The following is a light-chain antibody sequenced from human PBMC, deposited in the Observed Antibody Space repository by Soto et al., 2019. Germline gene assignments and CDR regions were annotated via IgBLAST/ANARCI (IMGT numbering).Light chain of an antibody. CDR1: SSNIGGNS. J-gene: IGLJ1*01. V-gene: IGLV1-51*01. CDR2: DDN. Sequence: QSVMTQPPSVSAAPGQKVTISCSGSSSNIGGNSVSWYQQLPGTAPKLLIYDDNKRPSGIPDRFSGSKSGTSATLGITGFQTGDEAEYYCSSYTNINTRACVFGTGTKVTVL. CDR3: SSYTNINTRACV.